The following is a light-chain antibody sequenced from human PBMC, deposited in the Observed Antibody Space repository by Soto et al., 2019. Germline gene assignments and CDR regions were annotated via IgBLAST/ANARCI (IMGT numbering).Light chain of an antibody. V-gene: IGLV2-14*01. Sequence: QSALTQPASVSGSPGQSITISCTGTSSDVGNYNYVSWYQQHPGKAPKLMIYQVSNWPSGVSNRFSGSKSGNTASLTISGLQAEDEADYYCSSYTTSTTVVFGGGTKLTVL. J-gene: IGLJ2*01. CDR1: SSDVGNYNY. CDR2: QVS. CDR3: SSYTTSTTVV.